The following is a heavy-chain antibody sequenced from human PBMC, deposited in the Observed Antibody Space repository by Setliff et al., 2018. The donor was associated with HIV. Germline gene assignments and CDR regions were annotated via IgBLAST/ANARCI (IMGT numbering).Heavy chain of an antibody. J-gene: IGHJ4*02. CDR1: GFILSDYY. D-gene: IGHD2-21*02. Sequence: PGGSLRLSCAASGFILSDYYMSWIRQAPGKGLEWVSFISSSGSTIYYADSVKGRFTISRGSVKNSLYLQMNSLRVEDTAMYYCARVSTVTVRHWGQGTLVTVSS. CDR3: ARVSTVTVRH. V-gene: IGHV3-11*04. CDR2: ISSSGSTI.